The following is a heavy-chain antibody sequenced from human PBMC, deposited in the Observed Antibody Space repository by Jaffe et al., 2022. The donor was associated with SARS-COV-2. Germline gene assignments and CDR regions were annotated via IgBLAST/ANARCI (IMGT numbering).Heavy chain of an antibody. D-gene: IGHD2-2*01. CDR2: IYYSGST. CDR3: AREHCSSTSCHDAFDI. V-gene: IGHV4-31*03. CDR1: GGSISSGGYY. J-gene: IGHJ3*02. Sequence: QVQLQESGPGLVKPSQTLSLTCTVSGGSISSGGYYWSWIRQHPGKGLEWIGYIYYSGSTYYNPSLKSRVTISVDTSKNQFSLKLSSVTAADTAVYYCAREHCSSTSCHDAFDIWGQGTMVTVSS.